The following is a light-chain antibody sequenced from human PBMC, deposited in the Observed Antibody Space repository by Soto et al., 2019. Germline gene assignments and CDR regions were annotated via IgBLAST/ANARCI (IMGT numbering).Light chain of an antibody. J-gene: IGKJ3*01. Sequence: EIVLTQSPATLSLSPGERATLSCRASQSVSSYLAWSQQKPVQAPRLLIYDASNRATGIPARFSGSGSGRDFTLTISSLEPEDFAVYYCQQRSKWPPTFGHGTKVYIK. CDR2: DAS. CDR1: QSVSSY. CDR3: QQRSKWPPT. V-gene: IGKV3-11*02.